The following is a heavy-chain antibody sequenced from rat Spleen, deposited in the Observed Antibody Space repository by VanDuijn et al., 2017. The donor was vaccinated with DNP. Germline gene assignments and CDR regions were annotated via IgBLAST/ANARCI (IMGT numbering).Heavy chain of an antibody. V-gene: IGHV5S10*01. CDR2: IIYDGSRT. CDR3: ATQGILRISAMDA. D-gene: IGHD1-6*01. J-gene: IGHJ4*01. Sequence: EVQLVESGGGLVQPGRSLKLSCAASGFTFSDYNMAWVRQAPKKGLEWVATIIYDGSRTYYRDSVKGRFTISRDNAKSTLYLQMDSLRSEDTATYYCATQGILRISAMDAWGQGTSVTVSS. CDR1: GFTFSDYN.